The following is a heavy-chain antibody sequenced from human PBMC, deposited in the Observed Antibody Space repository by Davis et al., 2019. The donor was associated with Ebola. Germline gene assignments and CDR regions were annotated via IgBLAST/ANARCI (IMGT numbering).Heavy chain of an antibody. CDR3: TIGGTTGGFDY. D-gene: IGHD1-14*01. CDR2: LDPEDGEA. Sequence: AASVKVSCKVSGYTLTELSMHWVRQAPGKGLEWMGSLDPEDGEAIYAQKFHGRVTMTEDTSTHTAYMELRGLRSEDTAVYYCTIGGTTGGFDYWGQGTLVTVSS. V-gene: IGHV1-24*01. J-gene: IGHJ4*02. CDR1: GYTLTELS.